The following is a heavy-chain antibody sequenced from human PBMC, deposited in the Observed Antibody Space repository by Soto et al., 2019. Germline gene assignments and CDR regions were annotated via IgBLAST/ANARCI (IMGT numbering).Heavy chain of an antibody. CDR1: GGSISYYY. Sequence: PSETLSLTCTVSGGSISYYYWSWIRQSAGKGLEWIGRIYPSGSTNYNPSLKGRVTMSVDTSNNQFSLNPGSVTAADTAVYYCARDRTAAGPSNWFDPWGQGTLVTVSS. D-gene: IGHD6-13*01. CDR2: IYPSGST. CDR3: ARDRTAAGPSNWFDP. V-gene: IGHV4-4*07. J-gene: IGHJ5*02.